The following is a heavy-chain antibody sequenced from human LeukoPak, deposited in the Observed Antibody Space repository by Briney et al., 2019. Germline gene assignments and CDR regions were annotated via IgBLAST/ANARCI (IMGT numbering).Heavy chain of an antibody. CDR2: IHSSGRT. CDR3: ARHQDGYGDYFDF. Sequence: SETLSLTCSVSGGSISNSYWSWIRQPPGKGLEWIGYIHSSGRTKYDPSLESRVTISIDTSMNHFSLKVSSVTAPDTAVYYCARHQDGYGDYFDFWGQGILVTASS. CDR1: GGSISNSY. J-gene: IGHJ4*02. V-gene: IGHV4-59*08. D-gene: IGHD5-24*01.